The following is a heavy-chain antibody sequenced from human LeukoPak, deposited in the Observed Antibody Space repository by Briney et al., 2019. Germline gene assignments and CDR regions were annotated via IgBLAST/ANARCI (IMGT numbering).Heavy chain of an antibody. J-gene: IGHJ4*02. CDR3: ARGGYTYGYGY. V-gene: IGHV4-34*01. CDR2: INHSGNT. D-gene: IGHD5-18*01. Sequence: SETLSLTCAVYGGSFSDYYCSWIRQPPGKGLEWIGEINHSGNTNYNPSLKSRVTIPVDTSKNQFSLKLSSVTAADTAVYFCARGGYTYGYGYWGQGNLVTVSP. CDR1: GGSFSDYY.